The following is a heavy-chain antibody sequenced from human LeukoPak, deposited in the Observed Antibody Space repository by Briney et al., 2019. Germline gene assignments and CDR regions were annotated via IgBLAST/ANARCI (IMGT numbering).Heavy chain of an antibody. CDR3: AHRASDWNYIAYFDY. CDR1: GFSLSTSGVG. V-gene: IGHV2-5*02. D-gene: IGHD1-7*01. Sequence: SGPTPVKPTQTLTLTCTFSGFSLSTSGVGVGWIRQPPGKALEWLALIYWDDDKRYSPSLKSRLTITKDTSKNQVVLTMTNMDPVDTATYYCAHRASDWNYIAYFDYWGQGTLVTVSS. J-gene: IGHJ4*02. CDR2: IYWDDDK.